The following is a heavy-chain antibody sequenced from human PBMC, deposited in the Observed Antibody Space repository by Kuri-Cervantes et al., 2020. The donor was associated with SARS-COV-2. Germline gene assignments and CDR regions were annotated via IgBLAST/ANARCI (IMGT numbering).Heavy chain of an antibody. Sequence: GESLKISCVASGFSFSSYGMHWVRQAPGKGLEWVAFIRYDGSNKYYADSVKGRFTISRDNSENTLYLQMNSLKTEDTAVYYCTRLPYSSSSEGLGYWGQGTLVTVSS. J-gene: IGHJ4*02. CDR3: TRLPYSSSSEGLGY. V-gene: IGHV3-30*02. CDR2: IRYDGSNK. D-gene: IGHD6-6*01. CDR1: GFSFSSYG.